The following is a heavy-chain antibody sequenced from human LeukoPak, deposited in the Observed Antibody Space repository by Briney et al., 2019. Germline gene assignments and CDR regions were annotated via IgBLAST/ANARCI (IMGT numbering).Heavy chain of an antibody. CDR1: VGPLSSGSYY. D-gene: IGHD3-10*01. CDR2: ICPSGST. J-gene: IGHJ5*02. Sequence: SETLSLTCTVSVGPLSSGSYYRSCIRQPGGKGLEWIWRICPSGSTNYDRYLKSRVTISVDTSKHQTSLKLSSVTAADTAVYYCARDQGLGSGSYYGWFDPWGQGTLVTVSS. CDR3: ARDQGLGSGSYYGWFDP. V-gene: IGHV4-61*02.